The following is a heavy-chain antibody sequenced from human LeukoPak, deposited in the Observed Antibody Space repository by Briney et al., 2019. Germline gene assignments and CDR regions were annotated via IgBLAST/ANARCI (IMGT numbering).Heavy chain of an antibody. CDR2: INPNSGGT. V-gene: IGHV1-2*04. CDR1: GYTFTGYY. CDR3: ARGGDDILTGYEMVDY. J-gene: IGHJ4*02. D-gene: IGHD3-9*01. Sequence: ASVKVSCKASGYTFTGYYMHWVRQAPGQGLEWMGWINPNSGGTNYAQKFQGWVTMTRDTSISTAYMELSRLRSDDTAVYYCARGGDDILTGYEMVDYWGQGTLVTVSS.